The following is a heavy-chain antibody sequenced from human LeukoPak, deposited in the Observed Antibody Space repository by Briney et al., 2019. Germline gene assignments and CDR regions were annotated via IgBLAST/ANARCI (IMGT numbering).Heavy chain of an antibody. D-gene: IGHD2-2*01. Sequence: SETLSLTCSVYGGSFSGYYWSWIRQPPGKGLEWIGEINHSGSTNYNPSLKSRVTISVDTSKNQFSLKLSSVTAADTAVYYCARVVPAATLDYWGQGTLVTVSS. CDR3: ARVVPAATLDY. CDR2: INHSGST. CDR1: GGSFSGYY. V-gene: IGHV4-34*01. J-gene: IGHJ4*02.